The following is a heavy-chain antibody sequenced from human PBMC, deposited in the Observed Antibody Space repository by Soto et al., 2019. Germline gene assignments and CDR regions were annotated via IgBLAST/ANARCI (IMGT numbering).Heavy chain of an antibody. CDR1: GVTFSGYS. CDR3: ARGLDY. CDR2: IGGSGNTI. J-gene: IGHJ4*02. Sequence: GGSLRLSCVGSGVTFSGYSMNWARQAPGKGLEWVSYIGGSGNTIYYADSVKGRFTISRDNAKNSLYLQMNSLRVEDTAVYYCARGLDYWGQGSQVTVSS. V-gene: IGHV3-48*01.